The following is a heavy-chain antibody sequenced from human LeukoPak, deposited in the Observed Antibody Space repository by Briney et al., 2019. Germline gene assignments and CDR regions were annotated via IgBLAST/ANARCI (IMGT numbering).Heavy chain of an antibody. J-gene: IGHJ6*03. CDR1: GGSISSSSYY. D-gene: IGHD6-13*01. Sequence: SETLSLTCTVSGGSISSSSYYWGWIRQPPGKGLEWIGSIYYSGSTYYNPSLKSRVTISVDTSKNQFSLKLSSVTAADTAVYYCARRTTGAGEAAAGLLYYYYYYMDVWGKGTTVTVSS. CDR3: ARRTTGAGEAAAGLLYYYYYYMDV. CDR2: IYYSGST. V-gene: IGHV4-39*01.